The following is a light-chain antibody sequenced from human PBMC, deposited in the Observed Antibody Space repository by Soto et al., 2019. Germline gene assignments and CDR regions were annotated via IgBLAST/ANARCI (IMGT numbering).Light chain of an antibody. CDR2: GAS. Sequence: EIVMTQSPATLSVSPGESATLSCRASHNVRTYLAWYQKKPGQAPRLLDYGASARAPGLPARFTGSGSGTECTLTISILQSEDSAVLYCQQYNTWPPGPHTLGQGTKVEIK. J-gene: IGKJ2*01. CDR1: HNVRTY. CDR3: QQYNTWPPGPHT. V-gene: IGKV3-15*01.